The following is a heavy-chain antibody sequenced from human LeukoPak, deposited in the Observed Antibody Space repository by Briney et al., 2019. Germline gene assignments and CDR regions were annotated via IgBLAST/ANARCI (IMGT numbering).Heavy chain of an antibody. J-gene: IGHJ4*02. CDR3: ARDGACSGGSCYSPYFDY. V-gene: IGHV3-23*01. CDR2: ISGSGGST. CDR1: GFTFSNYA. Sequence: GGSLRLSCAASGFTFSNYAMTWVRQAPGKGLQWVSAISGSGGSTYYADSVKGRFTISRDNLKNTLYLQVNSLRAEDTAVYYCARDGACSGGSCYSPYFDYWGQGTLVTVSS. D-gene: IGHD2-15*01.